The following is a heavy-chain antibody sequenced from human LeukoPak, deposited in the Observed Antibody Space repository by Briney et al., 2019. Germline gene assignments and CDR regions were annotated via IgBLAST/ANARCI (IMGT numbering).Heavy chain of an antibody. CDR1: AFTFSSYS. CDR2: ISSSSAYI. CDR3: ATSPGLGYSSSLTGVDY. D-gene: IGHD6-6*01. V-gene: IGHV3-21*01. Sequence: GGSLRLSCAAPAFTFSSYSTNWVRQAPGKGPEWVSSISSSSAYIYYADSVKGRFTISRDNAKNVLYLQMNSLRAEDTAVYYCATSPGLGYSSSLTGVDYWGQGTLVTVSS. J-gene: IGHJ4*02.